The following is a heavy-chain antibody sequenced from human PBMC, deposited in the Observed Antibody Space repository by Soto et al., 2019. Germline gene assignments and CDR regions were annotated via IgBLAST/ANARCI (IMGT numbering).Heavy chain of an antibody. V-gene: IGHV3-23*01. CDR2: VDSSSRP. D-gene: IGHD1-7*01. Sequence: GWSLRLSCAASGFTLSSYAMSWVRQAPGKGLEWVSLVDSSSRPYYTDSVRGRFTVSRDNSRNTVYLQMNSLSVEDTAVYYCAKWIRSLNYHCDSWGQGTLVTVSA. CDR1: GFTLSSYA. CDR3: AKWIRSLNYHCDS. J-gene: IGHJ5*01.